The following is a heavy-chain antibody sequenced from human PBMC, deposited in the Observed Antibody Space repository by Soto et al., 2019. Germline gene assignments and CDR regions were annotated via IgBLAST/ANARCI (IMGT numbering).Heavy chain of an antibody. CDR1: GGTFSRHA. V-gene: IGHV4-4*02. CDR3: ARVGHNYGYLDFDY. J-gene: IGHJ4*02. Sequence: QVQLVQSGAEVKKPGSSVKVSCKAFGGTFSRHAISWVRQAPGQGLEWIGNIYHSGSTNYNPSLKSRVTISIDKSKNQFSLKLSSVTAADTSVYYCARVGHNYGYLDFDYWGQGTLVTVSS. D-gene: IGHD5-18*01. CDR2: IYHSGST.